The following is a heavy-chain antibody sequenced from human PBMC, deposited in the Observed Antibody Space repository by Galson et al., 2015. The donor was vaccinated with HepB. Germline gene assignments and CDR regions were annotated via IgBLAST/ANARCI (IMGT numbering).Heavy chain of an antibody. CDR2: IIPILGIA. CDR3: ARTGYCSSTSCYTPWFDP. J-gene: IGHJ5*02. V-gene: IGHV1-69*04. D-gene: IGHD2-2*02. CDR1: GGTFSSYA. Sequence: SVKVSCKASGGTFSSYAISWVRQAPGQGLEWMGRIIPILGIANYAQKSQGRVTITADKSTSTAYMELSSLRSEDTAVYYCARTGYCSSTSCYTPWFDPWGQGTLVTVSS.